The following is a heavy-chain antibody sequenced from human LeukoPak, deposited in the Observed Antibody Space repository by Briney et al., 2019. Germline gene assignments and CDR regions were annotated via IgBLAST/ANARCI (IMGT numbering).Heavy chain of an antibody. J-gene: IGHJ4*02. V-gene: IGHV3-21*01. CDR1: GFTFSSYS. CDR3: ARDGGYDFWSGGDY. CDR2: ISSSSSYI. Sequence: GSLRLSCAASGFTFSSYSMNWVRQAPGKGLEWVSSISSSSSYIYYADSVKGRFTISRDNAKDSLYLQMNSLRAEDTAVYYCARDGGYDFWSGGDYWGQGTLVTVSS. D-gene: IGHD3-3*01.